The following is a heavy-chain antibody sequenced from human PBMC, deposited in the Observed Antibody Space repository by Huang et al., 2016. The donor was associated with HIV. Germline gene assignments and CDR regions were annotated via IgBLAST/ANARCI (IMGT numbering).Heavy chain of an antibody. CDR1: GGSVSSGSYY. CDR3: VRDHYGDWGLNFFDY. D-gene: IGHD4-17*01. V-gene: IGHV4-61*01. Sequence: QVQLQESGPRLVKPSETLSLTCTVSGGSVSSGSYYWSWIRQPPGKGLEWIGDFYHRGSTNYNPSLKSRVTISLDTSKNQFSLKLRSVTAADTAVYYCVRDHYGDWGLNFFDYWGQGTLVTVSS. J-gene: IGHJ4*02. CDR2: FYHRGST.